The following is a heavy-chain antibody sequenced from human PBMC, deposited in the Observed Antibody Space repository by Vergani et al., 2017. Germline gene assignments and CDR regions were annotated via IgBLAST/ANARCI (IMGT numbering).Heavy chain of an antibody. CDR3: ASSYCGGDCYSYEYFQH. J-gene: IGHJ1*01. V-gene: IGHV1-69*13. Sequence: QVQLVQSGAEVKKPGASVKVSCKASGYTFTSYGISWVRQAPGQGLEWMGGIIPIFGTANYAQKFQGRVTITADESTSTAYMELSSLRSEDTAVYYCASSYCGGDCYSYEYFQHWGQGTLVTVSS. D-gene: IGHD2-21*02. CDR1: GYTFTSYG. CDR2: IIPIFGTA.